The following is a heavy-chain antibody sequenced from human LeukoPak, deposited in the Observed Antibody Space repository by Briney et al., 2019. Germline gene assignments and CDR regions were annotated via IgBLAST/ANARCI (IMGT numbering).Heavy chain of an antibody. D-gene: IGHD3/OR15-3a*01. CDR1: GGSISSSSYY. J-gene: IGHJ4*02. Sequence: SETLSLTCTVSGGSISSSSYYWGWIRQPPGKGLEWIGSIYYSGNTYYNASLKSQVSISIDTSKNQFSLRLTSVTATDTAVYYCARQTGSGLFILPGGQGTLVTVSS. V-gene: IGHV4-39*01. CDR2: IYYSGNT. CDR3: ARQTGSGLFILP.